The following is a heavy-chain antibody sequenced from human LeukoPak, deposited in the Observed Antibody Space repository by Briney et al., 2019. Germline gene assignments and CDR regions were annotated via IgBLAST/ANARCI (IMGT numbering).Heavy chain of an antibody. CDR3: ARIVVAATPGHYYFDY. V-gene: IGHV4-34*01. CDR2: INHSGST. D-gene: IGHD2-15*01. CDR1: GGSFSGYY. J-gene: IGHJ4*02. Sequence: SETLSLTCAVYGGSFSGYYWSWIRQPPGKGLEWIGEINHSGSTNYNPSLKSRVTISVDTSKNQFSLKLSSVTAADTAVDYCARIVVAATPGHYYFDYWGQGTLVTVSS.